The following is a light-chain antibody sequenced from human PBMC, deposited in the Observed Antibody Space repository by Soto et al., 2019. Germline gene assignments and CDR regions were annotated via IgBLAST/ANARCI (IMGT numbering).Light chain of an antibody. CDR1: QSLSGNY. Sequence: EIVLTQSPGTLSLSPGERATLSCRASQSLSGNYLAWYQQKPGQAPRLLIFGVSSRATGIPDRFSGSGSGTDFTLTINRLEPEDFAVYYCQQYGSSPLWTFGQGTKVDIK. CDR3: QQYGSSPLWT. J-gene: IGKJ1*01. V-gene: IGKV3-20*01. CDR2: GVS.